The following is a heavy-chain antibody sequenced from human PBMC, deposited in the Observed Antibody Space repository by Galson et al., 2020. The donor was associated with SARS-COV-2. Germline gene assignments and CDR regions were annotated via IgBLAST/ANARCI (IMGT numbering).Heavy chain of an antibody. CDR3: AGEAVAGNYYYYYGMDV. CDR2: IYYSGST. Sequence: SETLSLTCTVPGGSISSSSYYWGWIRQPPGKGLEWIGSIYYSGSTYYNPSLKSRVTISVDTSKNQFSLKLSSVTAADTAVYYCAGEAVAGNYYYYYGMDVWGQGTTVTVSS. CDR1: GGSISSSSYY. J-gene: IGHJ6*02. V-gene: IGHV4-39*02. D-gene: IGHD6-19*01.